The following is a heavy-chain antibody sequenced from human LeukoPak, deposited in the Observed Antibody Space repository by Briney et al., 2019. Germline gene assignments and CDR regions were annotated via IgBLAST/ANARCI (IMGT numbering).Heavy chain of an antibody. CDR2: VYYSGKT. D-gene: IGHD6-19*01. CDR3: GRGGDNGWFDFDC. V-gene: IGHV4-39*01. CDR1: GGSISTSGSY. J-gene: IGHJ4*02. Sequence: SETLSLTCNVSGGSISTSGSYWGWVRQPPGKRLDWIGSVYYSGKTYYNPSLKSRVSMSVDTSKNQFSLTLTSLTAADTAVYYCGRGGDNGWFDFDCWGQGTLATVPS.